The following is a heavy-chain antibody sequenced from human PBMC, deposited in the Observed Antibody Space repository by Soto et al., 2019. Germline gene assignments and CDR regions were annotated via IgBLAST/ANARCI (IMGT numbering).Heavy chain of an antibody. CDR1: GFSLTATGVG. CDR2: IYWDDDK. Sequence: QITLKESGPPLLKPTQTLTLTCTVSGFSLTATGVGVGWIRQPPGKALEWLALIYWDDDKRYGPSLNNRVSISRDPCKNAVVLTMTDMEPVDTATYYCARPAAAGTWGWFGPWGQGTLVTVSS. J-gene: IGHJ5*02. V-gene: IGHV2-5*05. CDR3: ARPAAAGTWGWFGP. D-gene: IGHD6-13*01.